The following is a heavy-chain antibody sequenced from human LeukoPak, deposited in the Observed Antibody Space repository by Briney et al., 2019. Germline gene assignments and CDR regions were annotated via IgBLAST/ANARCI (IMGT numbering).Heavy chain of an antibody. CDR2: ISAYNGNT. V-gene: IGHV1-18*01. CDR3: ARGSGDYGDYAFFEYFQH. CDR1: GYTFTSYG. Sequence: ASVKVSCKASGYTFTSYGISWVRQAPGQGLEWMGWISAYNGNTNYAQKLQGRVTMTTDTSTSTAYMELRGLRSDDTAVYYCARGSGDYGDYAFFEYFQHWGQGTLVTVSS. J-gene: IGHJ1*01. D-gene: IGHD4-17*01.